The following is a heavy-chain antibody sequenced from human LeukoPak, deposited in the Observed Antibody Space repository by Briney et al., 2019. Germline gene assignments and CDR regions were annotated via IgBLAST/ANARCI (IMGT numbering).Heavy chain of an antibody. D-gene: IGHD1-14*01. Sequence: PGGALRLSCAASGFTFSGHWMSWGRPAPGEGVGGVANINQGGSDKYYVDSVKGRFTISRDNANNLLYLQMNSLRGEDTAVYYCTRDRSRAEDDWGQGTLVTVSS. CDR2: INQGGSDK. J-gene: IGHJ4*02. V-gene: IGHV3-7*01. CDR1: GFTFSGHW. CDR3: TRDRSRAEDD.